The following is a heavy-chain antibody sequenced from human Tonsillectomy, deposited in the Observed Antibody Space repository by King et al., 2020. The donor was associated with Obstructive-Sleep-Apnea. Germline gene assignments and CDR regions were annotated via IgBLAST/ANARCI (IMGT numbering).Heavy chain of an antibody. J-gene: IGHJ6*02. CDR2: LSGSGVST. Sequence: VQLVESGGGLVQPGGSLRLSCAASGFTFSSYAMSWVRQAPGKGLEWVSGLSGSGVSTYYADSVEGRFTISRDNSKNTLYLQMNSLRAEDTAVYYCAKDFSTYYYRSVLPYYDYGMDVWGQGTTVTVSS. V-gene: IGHV3-23*04. CDR3: AKDFSTYYYRSVLPYYDYGMDV. CDR1: GFTFSSYA. D-gene: IGHD3-10*01.